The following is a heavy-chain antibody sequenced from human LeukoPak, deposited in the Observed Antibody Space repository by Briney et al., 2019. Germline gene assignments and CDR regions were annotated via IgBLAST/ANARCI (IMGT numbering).Heavy chain of an antibody. V-gene: IGHV3-74*01. J-gene: IGHJ4*02. CDR2: INTVGSTI. Sequence: PGGSLRLSCAASGFTFSSYWMHWVRQAPGKRLVWVSRINTVGSTITYADSVKGRFTISRDNAKNTLFLQMSSLRAEDTAVYYCVSAYSGSYYFHSWGQGTLVTVSS. D-gene: IGHD1-26*01. CDR1: GFTFSSYW. CDR3: VSAYSGSYYFHS.